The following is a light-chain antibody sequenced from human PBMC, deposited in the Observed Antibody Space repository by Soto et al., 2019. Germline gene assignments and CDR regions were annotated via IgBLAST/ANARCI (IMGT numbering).Light chain of an antibody. CDR1: QSVSSN. CDR3: QQYNNWPQT. V-gene: IGKV3-15*01. J-gene: IGKJ1*01. Sequence: EIVMTQSPATLSVSPGERATLSCRASQSVSSNLAWYQQKPGQAPRLLIYGASTRATGIPARFSGSGSGTEFTLTISSLQSEDIAVYYSQQYNNWPQTFGQGTKV. CDR2: GAS.